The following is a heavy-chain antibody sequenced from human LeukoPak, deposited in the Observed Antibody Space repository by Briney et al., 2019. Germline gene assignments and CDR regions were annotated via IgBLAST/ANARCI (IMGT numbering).Heavy chain of an antibody. Sequence: PGRSLRLSCAASGFTFNSYAMHRVRQAPGKGLEWVAVISYDGSNKYYADSVKGRFTISRDNSKNTLYLQMNSLRAEDTAVYYCAPSRDGYTMWDYWGQGTLVTVSS. V-gene: IGHV3-30-3*01. J-gene: IGHJ4*02. CDR1: GFTFNSYA. CDR3: APSRDGYTMWDY. D-gene: IGHD5-24*01. CDR2: ISYDGSNK.